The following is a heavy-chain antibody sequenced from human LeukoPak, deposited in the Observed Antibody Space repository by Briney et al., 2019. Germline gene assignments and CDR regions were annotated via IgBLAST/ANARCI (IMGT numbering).Heavy chain of an antibody. D-gene: IGHD4-17*01. Sequence: SETLSLTCTVSGGSISSYYWSWIRQPAGKGLEWIGRIYTSGSINYNPSLKSRVTMSVDTSKNQFSLKLSSVTAADTAVYYCARRYGDYSGNWFDPWGQGTLVTVSS. CDR3: ARRYGDYSGNWFDP. CDR2: IYTSGSI. CDR1: GGSISSYY. J-gene: IGHJ5*02. V-gene: IGHV4-4*07.